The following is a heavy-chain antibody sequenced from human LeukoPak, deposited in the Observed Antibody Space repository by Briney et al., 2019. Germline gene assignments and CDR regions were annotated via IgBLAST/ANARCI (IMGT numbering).Heavy chain of an antibody. D-gene: IGHD5-24*01. CDR1: GFTFSIYW. J-gene: IGHJ4*02. Sequence: GGSLRLSCTATGFTFSIYWMHWVRQVPGKGPVWVSRIKSDGSSSNYTDAVKGRFTISGDNAKNTLYLQMNSLRVEDTAVYYCARGAWLPTLGLDYWGQGTLVTVSS. CDR2: IKSDGSSS. CDR3: ARGAWLPTLGLDY. V-gene: IGHV3-74*01.